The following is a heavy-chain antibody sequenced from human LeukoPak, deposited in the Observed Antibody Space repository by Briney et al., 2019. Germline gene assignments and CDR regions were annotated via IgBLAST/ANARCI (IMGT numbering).Heavy chain of an antibody. CDR3: ARDPSSDRFQYYHY. J-gene: IGHJ4*02. D-gene: IGHD6-19*01. CDR2: VTTFDPRI. Sequence: GGSLRLACGASEFTFSRYGILWVRQAPGKGLEWVASVTTFDPRIYYAASVRGRFTISRDSASNSVYLEMNALTAEDTGVYYCARDPSSDRFQYYHYWGQGALVTVSS. V-gene: IGHV3-21*01. CDR1: EFTFSRYG.